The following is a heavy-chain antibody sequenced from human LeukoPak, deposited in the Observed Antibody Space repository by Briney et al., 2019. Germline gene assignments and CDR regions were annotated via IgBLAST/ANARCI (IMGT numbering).Heavy chain of an antibody. D-gene: IGHD4-23*01. Sequence: PGGSLRLSCAVSGFTFSSYWMSWVRQAPGKGLEWVANIKQDGSEKYYVDSVKGRFTIHRDNAKNSLYLQMNSLRAEDTAVYYCSKEKSTVLTPGVDYWGQGTLVTVSS. V-gene: IGHV3-7*01. CDR2: IKQDGSEK. CDR3: SKEKSTVLTPGVDY. CDR1: GFTFSSYW. J-gene: IGHJ4*02.